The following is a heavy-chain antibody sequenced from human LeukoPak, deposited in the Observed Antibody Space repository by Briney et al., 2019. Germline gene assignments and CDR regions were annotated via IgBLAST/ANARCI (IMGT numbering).Heavy chain of an antibody. D-gene: IGHD2-2*01. CDR2: IYPGDSDT. V-gene: IGHV5-51*01. J-gene: IGHJ4*02. Sequence: GESLKISCKGSAYSFTSYWIGWVRQMPGKGLEWMGIIYPGDSDTRYSPSFQGQVTISADKSISTAYLQWSSLKASDTAMYYCAVNLGYCSSTSCYWDYWGQGTLVTVSS. CDR3: AVNLGYCSSTSCYWDY. CDR1: AYSFTSYW.